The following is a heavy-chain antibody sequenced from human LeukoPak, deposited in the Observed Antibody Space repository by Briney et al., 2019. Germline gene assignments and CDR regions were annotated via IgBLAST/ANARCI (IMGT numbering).Heavy chain of an antibody. Sequence: SETLSLTCAVSGGSFSVYYWSWLRQPPGKGLEWIGEINHLRRTIYNPSLKSRVIISIDTSKKEVSLKMTSATAADTAIYYCARGSASGIYPIDYWGQGALVTVSS. CDR1: GGSFSVYY. D-gene: IGHD6-19*01. V-gene: IGHV4-34*01. CDR2: INHLRRT. J-gene: IGHJ4*02. CDR3: ARGSASGIYPIDY.